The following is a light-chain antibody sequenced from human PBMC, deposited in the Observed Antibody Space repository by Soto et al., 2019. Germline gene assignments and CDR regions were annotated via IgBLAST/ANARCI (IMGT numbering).Light chain of an antibody. CDR3: QQYSSYSQT. V-gene: IGKV1-5*03. CDR1: QSISSW. J-gene: IGKJ1*01. CDR2: KAS. Sequence: DIQMTQSPSTLSASVGDRVTITCRASQSISSWLAWYQQKPGKAPKLLIYKASSLESGVPSRFSGSGSGIEFTLTISSLQPDDFATYYCQQYSSYSQTFGQGTKVEIK.